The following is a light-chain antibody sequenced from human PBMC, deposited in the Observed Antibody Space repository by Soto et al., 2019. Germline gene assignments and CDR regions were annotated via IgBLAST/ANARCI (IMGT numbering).Light chain of an antibody. Sequence: QSVLTQPPSVSGAPGQRVTISCTGSSSNIGAGYDVHWYQQLPGTAPKLLIYGNSNRPSGVPDRLSGSKSGTSASLAITGLQAEEEADYYCQSYDSSLSGHVVFGGGTKLTVL. CDR1: SSNIGAGYD. V-gene: IGLV1-40*01. J-gene: IGLJ2*01. CDR2: GNS. CDR3: QSYDSSLSGHVV.